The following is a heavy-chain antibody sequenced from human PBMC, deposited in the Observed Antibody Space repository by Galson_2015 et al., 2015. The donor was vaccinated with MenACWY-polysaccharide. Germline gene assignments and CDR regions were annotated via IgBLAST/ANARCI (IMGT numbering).Heavy chain of an antibody. CDR1: SSSSYY. J-gene: IGHJ5*02. CDR3: ARPKPGYCSSTSCPPVRFDP. D-gene: IGHD2-2*01. CDR2: IYYSGST. Sequence: SSSSYYWGWIRQPPGKGLEWIGSIYYSGSTYYNPSLKSRVTISVDTSKNQFPLKLSSVTAADTAVYYCARPKPGYCSSTSCPPVRFDPWGQGTLVTVSS. V-gene: IGHV4-39*01.